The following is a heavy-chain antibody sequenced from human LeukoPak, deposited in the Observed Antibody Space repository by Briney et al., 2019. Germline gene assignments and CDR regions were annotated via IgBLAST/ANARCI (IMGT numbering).Heavy chain of an antibody. J-gene: IGHJ3*02. CDR1: GGTFSSYA. V-gene: IGHV1-69*01. Sequence: SVKVSCKASGGTFSSYAISWVRQAPGQGLEWMGGIITIFGTANYAQKFQGRVTITADESTSTAYMELSSLRSEDTAVYYCAMGDIVRMVYARGRPSSLLDIWGQGTMVTVSA. CDR3: AMGDIVRMVYARGRPSSLLDI. D-gene: IGHD2-8*01. CDR2: IITIFGTA.